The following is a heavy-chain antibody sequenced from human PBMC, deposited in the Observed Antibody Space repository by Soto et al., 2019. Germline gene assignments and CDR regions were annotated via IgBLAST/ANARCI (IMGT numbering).Heavy chain of an antibody. D-gene: IGHD3-22*01. CDR2: IIPIFGTA. CDR3: ARGYCYDSSGYYRTKNYYYYYGMDV. V-gene: IGHV1-69*01. Sequence: QVQLVQSGAEVKKPGSSVKVSCKASGGTFSSYAISWVRQAPGQGLEWMGGIIPIFGTANYAQKFQGRVTITADESTSTAYMELSSLRSEDTAVYYCARGYCYDSSGYYRTKNYYYYYGMDVWGQGTTVTVSS. J-gene: IGHJ6*02. CDR1: GGTFSSYA.